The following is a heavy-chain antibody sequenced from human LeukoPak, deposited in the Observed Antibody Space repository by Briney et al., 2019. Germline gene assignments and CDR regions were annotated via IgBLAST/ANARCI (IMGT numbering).Heavy chain of an antibody. Sequence: GGSLRLSCAASGFTFSSYAMNWVRQAPGKGPEWVSYISTTTSTIYYADSVKGRFTISRDNAKNSLYLQMNSLRDEDTAVYYCARNHFEDYWGQGTLVTVSS. D-gene: IGHD3-9*01. J-gene: IGHJ4*02. CDR3: ARNHFEDY. CDR1: GFTFSSYA. CDR2: ISTTTSTI. V-gene: IGHV3-48*02.